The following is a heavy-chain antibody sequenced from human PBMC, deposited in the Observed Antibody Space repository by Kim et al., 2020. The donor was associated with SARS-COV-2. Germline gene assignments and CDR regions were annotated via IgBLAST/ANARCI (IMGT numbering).Heavy chain of an antibody. J-gene: IGHJ5*02. CDR2: IYYSGST. Sequence: SETLSLTCTVSGGSISNTTYYWGWIRQPPGKGLEWIGSIYYSGSTDYNPSLKSRVTMSVDTSKNQFSLKLSSVTAADTAVYYCARLTYYYGLGSYPWFDP. V-gene: IGHV4-39*01. CDR3: ARLTYYYGLGSYPWFDP. CDR1: GGSISNTTYY. D-gene: IGHD3-10*01.